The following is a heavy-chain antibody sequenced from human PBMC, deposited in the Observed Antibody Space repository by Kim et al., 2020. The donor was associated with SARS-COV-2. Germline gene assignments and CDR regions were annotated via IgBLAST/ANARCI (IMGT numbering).Heavy chain of an antibody. J-gene: IGHJ3*02. Sequence: NPTLKSRVTISVDTAKNQFSLKRSSVTAADTAVYYCARPVGATAGGAFDIWGQGTMVTVSS. D-gene: IGHD1-26*01. V-gene: IGHV4-30-2*03. CDR3: ARPVGATAGGAFDI.